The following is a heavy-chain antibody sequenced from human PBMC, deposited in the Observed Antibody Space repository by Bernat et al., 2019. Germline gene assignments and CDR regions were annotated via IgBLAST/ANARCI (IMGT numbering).Heavy chain of an antibody. CDR1: GFTFSSSS. CDR3: GRVGGGWYGFDY. V-gene: IGHV3-48*01. CDR2: ISSSSSTI. Sequence: VQLVESGGGLVQPGGSLRLSCAASGFTFSSSSMNWVRPAPGKGLEWVSYISSSSSTIYYADSVKGRFTISRDNAKNTLYLQMNSLRAEDTAVYYCGRVGGGWYGFDYWGQGTLVTVSS. D-gene: IGHD6-19*01. J-gene: IGHJ4*02.